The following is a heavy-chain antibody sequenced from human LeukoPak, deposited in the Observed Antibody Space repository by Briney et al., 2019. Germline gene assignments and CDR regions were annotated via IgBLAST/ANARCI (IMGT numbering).Heavy chain of an antibody. CDR2: ISYDGSNK. CDR3: ARDRGEEYNWNYATTFLPFDY. V-gene: IGHV3-30*03. Sequence: GRSLRLSCVASGFTFSSNGIHWVRQAPGKGLEWVAVISYDGSNKYYADSVKGRFTISRDNSKNTVYLQMNSLRADDTAVYYCARDRGEEYNWNYATTFLPFDYWGQGTLVTVSS. J-gene: IGHJ4*02. CDR1: GFTFSSNG. D-gene: IGHD1-7*01.